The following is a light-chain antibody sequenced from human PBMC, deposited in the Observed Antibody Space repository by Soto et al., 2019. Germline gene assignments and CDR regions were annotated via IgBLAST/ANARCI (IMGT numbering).Light chain of an antibody. J-gene: IGKJ1*01. CDR1: QNIDMY. Sequence: MQMTHSPSCLSASPCDAFTLTCRSSQNIDMYLNWYQQKPGKAPRVLISGASNLQSGVPSRFSGSGSGTDFTLTISSLQSEDFASYFCQHTFNSPPWTFGQGTKV. CDR2: GAS. V-gene: IGKV1-39*01. CDR3: QHTFNSPPWT.